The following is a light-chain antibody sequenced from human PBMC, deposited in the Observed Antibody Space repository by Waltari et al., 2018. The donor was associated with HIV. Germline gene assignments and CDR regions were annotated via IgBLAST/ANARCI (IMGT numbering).Light chain of an antibody. CDR2: EVS. CDR3: MQTLQLPLT. V-gene: IGKV2D-29*01. CDR1: QSLQHGTGKTH. Sequence: EIVMTQTPLSLSVTPGQPASISCKSSQSLQHGTGKTHLYWFLQKPGQPPQHLIYEVSNRFSGVPDRFRGSGSGTDFTLKISRVEADDVGLYYCMQTLQLPLTFGGGTRVEIK. J-gene: IGKJ4*01.